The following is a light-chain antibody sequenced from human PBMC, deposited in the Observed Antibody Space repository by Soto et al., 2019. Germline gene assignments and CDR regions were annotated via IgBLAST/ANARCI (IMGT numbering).Light chain of an antibody. CDR2: GVF. Sequence: PGERATLSCRASQSLRNTYLSWYQQKPGQAPRLLIYGVFSRATGVPDRFSGSGSGTEFTLTISSLQSEDLAVYYGQQYKNWPPLTFGGGTKVDIK. V-gene: IGKV3D-15*01. J-gene: IGKJ4*01. CDR3: QQYKNWPPLT. CDR1: QSLRNTY.